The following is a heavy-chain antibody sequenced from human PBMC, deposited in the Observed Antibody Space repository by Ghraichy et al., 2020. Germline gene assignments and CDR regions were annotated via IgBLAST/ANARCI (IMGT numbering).Heavy chain of an antibody. CDR1: GYTFTSYD. D-gene: IGHD3-3*01. Sequence: ASVKVSCKASGYTFTSYDINWVRQATGQGLEWMGWMNPNSGNTGYAQKFQGRVTMTRNTSISTAYMELSSLRSEDTAVYYCARGVTIFGVVIMMRRNNWFDPWGQGTLVTVSS. CDR3: ARGVTIFGVVIMMRRNNWFDP. V-gene: IGHV1-8*01. CDR2: MNPNSGNT. J-gene: IGHJ5*02.